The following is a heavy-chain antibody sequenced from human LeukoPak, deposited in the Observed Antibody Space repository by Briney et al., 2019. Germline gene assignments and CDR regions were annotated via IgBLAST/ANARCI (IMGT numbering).Heavy chain of an antibody. V-gene: IGHV5-51*01. J-gene: IGHJ3*02. CDR1: GYSFTSYR. D-gene: IGHD2-2*01. CDR3: ARRRYCSSTSCYFASDI. Sequence: GESLKISCKGSGYSFTSYRIGWVRQMPGKGLEWMGIIYPGDSDTRYSPSFQGQATISADKSISTAYLQWSSLKASDTAMYYCARRRYCSSTSCYFASDIWGQGTMVTVSS. CDR2: IYPGDSDT.